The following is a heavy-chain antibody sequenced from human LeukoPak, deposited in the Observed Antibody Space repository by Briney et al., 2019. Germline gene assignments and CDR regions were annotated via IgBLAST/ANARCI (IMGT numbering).Heavy chain of an antibody. V-gene: IGHV1-2*02. CDR3: AREVVEARTAFDY. Sequence: GASVKVSCKASGYSFSDYYIHWVRQAPGQGLEWMGWINCNSGGTTYAQRFQGRVTMTRDRSMTTAYMELSRLTSDETAVYFCAREVVEARTAFDYWGRGTLVTVSS. CDR1: GYSFSDYY. D-gene: IGHD2-15*01. CDR2: INCNSGGT. J-gene: IGHJ4*02.